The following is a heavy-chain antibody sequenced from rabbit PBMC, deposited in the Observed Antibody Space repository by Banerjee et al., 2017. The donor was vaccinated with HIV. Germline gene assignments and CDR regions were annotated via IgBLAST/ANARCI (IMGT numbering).Heavy chain of an antibody. CDR2: IHGGSRNNI. Sequence: QSLEESGGDLVKPGASLTLTCTASGFSFIAGYYMCWVRQAPGKGLEWIACIHGGSRNNIYYANWAKGRFTISKPSSTTVTLQMTSLTAADTATYFCARDLDGVIGWNFGWWGPGTLVTVS. J-gene: IGHJ4*01. D-gene: IGHD1-1*01. V-gene: IGHV1S40*01. CDR3: ARDLDGVIGWNFGW. CDR1: GFSFIAGYY.